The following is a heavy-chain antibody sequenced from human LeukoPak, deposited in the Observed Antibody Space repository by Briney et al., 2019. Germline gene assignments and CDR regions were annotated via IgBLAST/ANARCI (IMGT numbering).Heavy chain of an antibody. CDR2: IRYDGSNK. D-gene: IGHD1-1*01. CDR1: GFTSSSYG. Sequence: GGSLRLSCAASGFTSSSYGMHWVRQAPGKGLEWVAFIRYDGSNKYYADSVKGRFTISRDNSKNTLYLQMNSLRAEDTAVYYCAKEHLRNGDYFDYWGQGTLVTVSS. V-gene: IGHV3-30*02. J-gene: IGHJ4*02. CDR3: AKEHLRNGDYFDY.